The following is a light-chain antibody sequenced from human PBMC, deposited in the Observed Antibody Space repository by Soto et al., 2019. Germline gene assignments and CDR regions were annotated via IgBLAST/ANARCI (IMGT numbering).Light chain of an antibody. CDR3: QQYNTFWT. CDR2: AAS. J-gene: IGKJ1*01. Sequence: DIQMTQSPSSLSASVGDRVTLTCRASQGISSYLAWYQQKPGKAPKLLIYAASTLQSGVPSRFSGSGSGTEFTLTISSLQPDDFATYYCQQYNTFWTFGQGTKV. CDR1: QGISSY. V-gene: IGKV1-9*01.